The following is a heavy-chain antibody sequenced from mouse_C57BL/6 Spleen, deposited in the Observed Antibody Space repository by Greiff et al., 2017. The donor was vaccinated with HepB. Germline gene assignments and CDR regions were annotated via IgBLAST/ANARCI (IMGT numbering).Heavy chain of an antibody. CDR2: ISYDGSN. D-gene: IGHD2-3*01. V-gene: IGHV3-6*01. CDR3: ARTHDGYFDY. CDR1: GYSITSGYY. J-gene: IGHJ2*01. Sequence: EVQLQESGPGLVKPSQSLSLTCSVTGYSITSGYYWNWIRQFPGNKLEWMGYISYDGSNNYNPSLKNRISITRDTSKNQFFLKLNSVTTEDTATYYCARTHDGYFDYWGQGTTLTVSS.